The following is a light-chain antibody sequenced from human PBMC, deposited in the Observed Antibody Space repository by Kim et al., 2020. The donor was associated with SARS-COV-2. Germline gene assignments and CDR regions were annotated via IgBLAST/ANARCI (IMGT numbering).Light chain of an antibody. CDR2: WAS. V-gene: IGKV4-1*01. J-gene: IGKJ2*01. CDR3: QQYSHLPYT. Sequence: RATINCKSSQRILNRSNNKNYLAWYQHKPGQPPKLLISWASTRESGVPDRFSGSGSGTDFTLTISSLQTEDVAVYYCQQYSHLPYTFGQGTKLEI. CDR1: QRILNRSNNKNY.